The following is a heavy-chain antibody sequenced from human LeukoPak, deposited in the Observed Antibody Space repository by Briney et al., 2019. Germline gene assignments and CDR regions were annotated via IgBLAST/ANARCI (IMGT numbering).Heavy chain of an antibody. Sequence: GGSLRLSCAASGFTFSSYSMNWVRQAPGKGLEWVSSISSSSSYIYYEGSVKGRFTISRDNAKNSLYLQMNSLRAEDTAVYYCARPRIAARRFDAFDIWGQGTMVTVSS. D-gene: IGHD6-6*01. V-gene: IGHV3-21*01. CDR1: GFTFSSYS. CDR3: ARPRIAARRFDAFDI. J-gene: IGHJ3*02. CDR2: ISSSSSYI.